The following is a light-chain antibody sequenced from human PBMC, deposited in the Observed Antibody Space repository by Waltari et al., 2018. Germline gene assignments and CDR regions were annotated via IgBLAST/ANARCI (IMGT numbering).Light chain of an antibody. CDR2: KVS. Sequence: VVMTQSPLSLPVTLGQPASISCKSSQSLVNSDGNIHLNWFQQRPGQSPRRLIYKVSSRDSGVPDRFSGSGSGTDFTLKISRVEAEDVGVYYCMQGTHWPYTFGQGTKLDIK. V-gene: IGKV2-30*01. J-gene: IGKJ2*01. CDR3: MQGTHWPYT. CDR1: QSLVNSDGNIH.